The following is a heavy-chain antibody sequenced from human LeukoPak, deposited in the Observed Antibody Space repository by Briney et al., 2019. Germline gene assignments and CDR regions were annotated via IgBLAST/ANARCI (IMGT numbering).Heavy chain of an antibody. CDR2: MNPNSGNT. Sequence: GASVKVSCKASGYTFTSYDINWVRQATGQGLEWMGWMNPNSGNTGYAQKFQGRVTMTRNTSISTVYMELSSLRSEDTAVYYCARGLVNFYGSGKNWFDPWGQGTLVTVSS. D-gene: IGHD3-10*01. J-gene: IGHJ5*02. CDR1: GYTFTSYD. CDR3: ARGLVNFYGSGKNWFDP. V-gene: IGHV1-8*01.